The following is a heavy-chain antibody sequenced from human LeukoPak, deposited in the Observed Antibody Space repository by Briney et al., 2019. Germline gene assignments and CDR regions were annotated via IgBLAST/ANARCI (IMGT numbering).Heavy chain of an antibody. CDR3: ASRHGGGVDYYYYMDV. J-gene: IGHJ6*03. Sequence: SETPSLTCTVSGGSLSSYHWSWIRQPPGKGLEWIGYIYYSGSNNYNPSLKSRVTISVDTSKNQFSLKLSSVTAADTAVYYCASRHGGGVDYYYYMDVWGKGTTVTVSS. D-gene: IGHD3-16*01. V-gene: IGHV4-59*01. CDR2: IYYSGSN. CDR1: GGSLSSYH.